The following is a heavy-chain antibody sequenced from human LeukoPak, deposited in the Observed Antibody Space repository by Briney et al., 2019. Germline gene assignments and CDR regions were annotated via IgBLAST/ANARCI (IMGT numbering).Heavy chain of an antibody. D-gene: IGHD3-3*01. V-gene: IGHV3-30*02. CDR2: IRNDGSNK. Sequence: GGSLRLSCTASGFTLNTYGMHWVRQAPGKGLEWVAFIRNDGSNKYYADSVKGRFTISRDNSKNTLYLQMNSLRAEDTAVYYCAKLSGAWSGYYAYDYWGQGALVTVSS. J-gene: IGHJ4*02. CDR1: GFTLNTYG. CDR3: AKLSGAWSGYYAYDY.